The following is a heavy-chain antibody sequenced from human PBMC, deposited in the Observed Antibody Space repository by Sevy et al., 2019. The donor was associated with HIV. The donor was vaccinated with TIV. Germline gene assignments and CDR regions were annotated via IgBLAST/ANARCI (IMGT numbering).Heavy chain of an antibody. Sequence: GGSLRLSCAASGFTFSNAWMSWVRQAPGKGLEWVGRIKSKTDGGTTDYAAPVKGRFTISRDDSKNTLYLQMNSLKTEDTAVYYCTTSYDSSGYYLWVAWYWGQGTLVTVSS. CDR3: TTSYDSSGYYLWVAWY. D-gene: IGHD3-22*01. V-gene: IGHV3-15*01. CDR2: IKSKTDGGTT. J-gene: IGHJ4*02. CDR1: GFTFSNAW.